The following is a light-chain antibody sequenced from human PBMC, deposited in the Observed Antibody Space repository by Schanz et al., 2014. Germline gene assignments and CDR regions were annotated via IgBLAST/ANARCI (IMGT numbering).Light chain of an antibody. CDR2: DVR. CDR3: SSYTSSGTPVV. Sequence: QSALTQPASVSGSPGQSFTISCTGTSSDVGGYNSVSWYQQHPGKAPKLMIYDVRNRPSGVSNRFSGSKSGNTASLTVSGLQAEDEADYYCSSYTSSGTPVVFGGGTQLTVL. V-gene: IGLV2-14*01. J-gene: IGLJ2*01. CDR1: SSDVGGYNS.